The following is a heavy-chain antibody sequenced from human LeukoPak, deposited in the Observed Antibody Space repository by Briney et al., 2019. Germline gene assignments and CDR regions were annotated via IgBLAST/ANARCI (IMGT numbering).Heavy chain of an antibody. CDR3: ARDLAWGAFDY. V-gene: IGHV3-23*01. D-gene: IGHD7-27*01. CDR1: GFTFTTYS. Sequence: GGSLRLSCEASGFTFTTYSMTWVRQAPGKGLEWLSGVSPPGGGTYYADSVKGRFTISRDDSKNTLSLQMNSLRVEDTAVYYCARDLAWGAFDYWGQGTLVTVSS. J-gene: IGHJ4*02. CDR2: VSPPGGGT.